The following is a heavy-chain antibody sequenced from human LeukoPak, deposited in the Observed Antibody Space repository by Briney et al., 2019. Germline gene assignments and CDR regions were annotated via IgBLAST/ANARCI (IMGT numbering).Heavy chain of an antibody. CDR2: IHRSGST. V-gene: IGHV4-38-2*02. J-gene: IGHJ4*02. D-gene: IGHD5-12*01. CDR1: GYSSSIDYY. Sequence: KPSETLSLTCSVSGYSSSIDYYWGWIRQSPGKGLEWIGSIHRSGSTYHNPSLKSLVTISGDTSKSQFSLRLTSVTAADTAVYYCAGTSSGYYSTVYWGQGTLVTVSS. CDR3: AGTSSGYYSTVY.